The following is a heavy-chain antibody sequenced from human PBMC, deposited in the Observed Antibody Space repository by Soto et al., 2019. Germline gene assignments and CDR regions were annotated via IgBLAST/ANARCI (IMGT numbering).Heavy chain of an antibody. J-gene: IGHJ1*01. D-gene: IGHD2-15*01. V-gene: IGHV2-26*01. CDR1: GFSLTTGKMG. CDR3: PRLTGATCQFYSTLFL. Sequence: PKPWNAGETLTLTCTVSGFSLTTGKMGVSWIRQPPGKALEWLAHIFSDNERSYSTSLQGRLTISKDTSGSQVVLSMTNVDPVDTVTFVFPRLTGATCQFYSTLFLWGYGT. CDR2: IFSDNER.